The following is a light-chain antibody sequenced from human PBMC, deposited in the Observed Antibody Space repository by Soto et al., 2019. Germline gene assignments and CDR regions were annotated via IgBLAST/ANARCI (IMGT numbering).Light chain of an antibody. J-gene: IGKJ4*01. CDR1: QSVSSY. Sequence: EFVLTQSPATLSLSPGERATLSCRASQSVSSYLAWYQQRPGQAPRLLIYDVSNRATGIPARFSGSGSGTDFTLTISSLEPEDFAVYYCQQRGTFVGGTKVEIK. CDR2: DVS. CDR3: QQRGT. V-gene: IGKV3-11*01.